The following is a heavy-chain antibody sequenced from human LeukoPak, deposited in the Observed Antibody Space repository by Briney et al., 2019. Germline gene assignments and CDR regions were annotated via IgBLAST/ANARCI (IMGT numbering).Heavy chain of an antibody. V-gene: IGHV4-39*01. CDR2: VYHSGTT. J-gene: IGHJ4*02. CDR3: ATGRYLRFFDY. Sequence: SETLSLTCTVSGGAISGTSYYWGWIRQSPGKGLEWIGSVYHSGTTYENPSLRSRVTLSVDTSKNQFSLKLSSVTAADTAVYYCATGRYLRFFDYWGQGTLVTVSS. D-gene: IGHD3-16*02. CDR1: GGAISGTSYY.